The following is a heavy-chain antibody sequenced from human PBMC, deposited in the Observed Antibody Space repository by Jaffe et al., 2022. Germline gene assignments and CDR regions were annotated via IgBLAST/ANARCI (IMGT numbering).Heavy chain of an antibody. Sequence: QVQLVESGGGVVQPGGSLRLSCAASGFTFSSYGMHWVRQAPGKGLEWVAFIRYDGSNKYYADSVKGRFTISRDNSKNTLYLQMNSLRAEDTAVYYCAKDRNRAWNYGYYFDYWGQGTLVTVSS. J-gene: IGHJ4*02. D-gene: IGHD1-7*01. V-gene: IGHV3-30*02. CDR2: IRYDGSNK. CDR3: AKDRNRAWNYGYYFDY. CDR1: GFTFSSYG.